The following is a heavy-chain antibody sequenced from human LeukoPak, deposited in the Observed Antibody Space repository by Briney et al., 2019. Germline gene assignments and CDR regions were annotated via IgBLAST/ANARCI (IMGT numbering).Heavy chain of an antibody. CDR2: ISYDGSNK. CDR1: GFTFSSYG. CDR3: AKGQLWLPDY. J-gene: IGHJ4*02. Sequence: PGRSLRLSCAASGFTFSSYGMHWVRQAPGKGLEWVAVISYDGSNKYYADSVKGRFTISRDNSKNTLYLQMNSLRAEDTAVYYCAKGQLWLPDYWGQGTLVTVSS. D-gene: IGHD5-18*01. V-gene: IGHV3-30*18.